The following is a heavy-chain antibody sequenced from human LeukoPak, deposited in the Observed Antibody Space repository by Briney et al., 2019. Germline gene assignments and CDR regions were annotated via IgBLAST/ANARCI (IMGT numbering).Heavy chain of an antibody. J-gene: IGHJ4*02. CDR3: ARRGYCSGGSCWEDY. V-gene: IGHV4-30-2*01. Sequence: SWVRQAPGKGLEWIGYIYHSGTTYYNPSLKSRVTISVDRSKNQFSLKLNSVTAADTAVYYCARRGYCSGGSCWEDYWGQGTLVTVSS. CDR2: IYHSGTT. D-gene: IGHD2-15*01.